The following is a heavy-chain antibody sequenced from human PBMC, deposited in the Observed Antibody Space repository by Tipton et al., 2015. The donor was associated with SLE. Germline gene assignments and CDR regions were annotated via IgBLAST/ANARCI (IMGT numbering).Heavy chain of an antibody. D-gene: IGHD5-24*01. V-gene: IGHV4-34*01. Sequence: TLSLTCAVYGGSFSGYYWSWIRQPPGKGLEWIGEINHSGSTNYNPSLKSRVTISVDTSENQFSLKLSSVTAADTAVYYCASTGVNYRRRAFDIWGQGTMVTVSS. J-gene: IGHJ3*02. CDR2: INHSGST. CDR3: ASTGVNYRRRAFDI. CDR1: GGSFSGYY.